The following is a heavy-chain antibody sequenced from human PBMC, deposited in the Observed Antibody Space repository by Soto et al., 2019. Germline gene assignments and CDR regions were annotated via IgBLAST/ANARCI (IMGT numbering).Heavy chain of an antibody. D-gene: IGHD2-8*01. J-gene: IGHJ4*02. CDR1: GDSISDSRYY. CDR3: ARAPMVLSRSYLDS. CDR2: VSYSGNT. Sequence: PWETLSLPCSVLGDSISDSRYYWVWIRQSPGKGLEWVGSVSYSGNTNYNPSLKGRVSISVDTSKNQLSLNLTSVTAADTAVYYCARAPMVLSRSYLDSWGQGTPVTVSS. V-gene: IGHV4-39*07.